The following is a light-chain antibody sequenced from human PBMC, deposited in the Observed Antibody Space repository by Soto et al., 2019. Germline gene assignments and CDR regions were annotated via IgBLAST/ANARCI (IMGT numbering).Light chain of an antibody. CDR1: QSVSTLY. V-gene: IGKV3-20*01. Sequence: IVLSQSPGTLSLYPEERATLSCRASQSVSTLYMTWYQQKPGQAPRLLIYSAHTRAAGIPDRFSGSWSGTDFTLAISRLEPEDFAVYYCQQYGSSGTFGQGTKVDIK. J-gene: IGKJ1*01. CDR2: SAH. CDR3: QQYGSSGT.